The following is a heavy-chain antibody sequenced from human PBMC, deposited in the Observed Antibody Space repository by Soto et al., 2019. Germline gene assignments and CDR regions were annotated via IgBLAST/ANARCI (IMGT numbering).Heavy chain of an antibody. CDR1: GYTFTSYG. Sequence: QVQLVQSGAEVKKPGASVKVSCKASGYTFTSYGISWVRQAPGQGLERMGWISAYNGNTHYAQKLQGRVTMTTDTSTSTARMRLRSLRFDDTAVYYCARDGCGGDCSDAFDIWGQGTMVTVSS. D-gene: IGHD2-21*02. CDR2: ISAYNGNT. CDR3: ARDGCGGDCSDAFDI. J-gene: IGHJ3*02. V-gene: IGHV1-18*01.